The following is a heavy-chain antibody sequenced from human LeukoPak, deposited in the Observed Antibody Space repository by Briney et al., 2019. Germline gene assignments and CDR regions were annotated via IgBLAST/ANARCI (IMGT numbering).Heavy chain of an antibody. CDR1: GYTLTELS. CDR3: ASTTAIGSPFDY. V-gene: IGHV1-24*01. CDR2: FDPEDGET. J-gene: IGHJ4*02. D-gene: IGHD5-18*01. Sequence: ASVKVSCKVSGYTLTELSMHWVRQAPGKGLEWMGGFDPEDGETIYAQKFQGRVTMTEDTSTDTAYMELSRLRSDDTAVYYCASTTAIGSPFDYWGQGTLVTVSS.